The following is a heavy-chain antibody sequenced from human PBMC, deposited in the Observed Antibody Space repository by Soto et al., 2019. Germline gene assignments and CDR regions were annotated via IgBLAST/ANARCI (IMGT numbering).Heavy chain of an antibody. Sequence: SETLSLTCAVYGGSFSGYYWSWIRQPPGKGLEWIGEINHSGSTNYNPSLKSRVTISVDTSKNQFSLKLSSVTAADTAVYYCARKRIAARPQYYYYGMDVWGQGTTVTVSS. CDR1: GGSFSGYY. J-gene: IGHJ6*02. D-gene: IGHD6-6*01. V-gene: IGHV4-34*01. CDR3: ARKRIAARPQYYYYGMDV. CDR2: INHSGST.